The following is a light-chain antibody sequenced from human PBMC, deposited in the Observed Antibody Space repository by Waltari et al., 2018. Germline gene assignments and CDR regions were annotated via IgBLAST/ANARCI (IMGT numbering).Light chain of an antibody. V-gene: IGKV1-16*02. CDR1: QDISSY. CDR3: QQYKSYPLT. J-gene: IGKJ5*01. CDR2: AAS. Sequence: DIQITQSPSSLSASVGDRVTITCRASQDISSYLAWFQQKPGKAPKSLIYAASSSQSGIPSKFSGSGSGTDFTLTISYLQPEDFATYYCQQYKSYPLTFGQGTRLQIK.